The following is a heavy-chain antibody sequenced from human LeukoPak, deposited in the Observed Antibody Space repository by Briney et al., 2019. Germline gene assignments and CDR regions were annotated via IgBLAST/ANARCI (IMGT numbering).Heavy chain of an antibody. Sequence: PGRSLRLSCAASGITFRSYGMHWVRQAPGKGLEWVAVISYDGSHKYYADSVKGRFSISRDNSKNTLYLQMNSLTAEDTAVYYCAKRQYSSGGIFDYWGQGALVTVSS. CDR1: GITFRSYG. CDR2: ISYDGSHK. V-gene: IGHV3-30*18. CDR3: AKRQYSSGGIFDY. J-gene: IGHJ4*02. D-gene: IGHD6-19*01.